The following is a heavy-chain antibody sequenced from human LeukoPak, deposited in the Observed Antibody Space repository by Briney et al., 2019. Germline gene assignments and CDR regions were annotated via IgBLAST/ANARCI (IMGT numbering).Heavy chain of an antibody. J-gene: IGHJ3*02. CDR3: ARSRVLLWFGELSDAFDI. CDR2: INHGGST. D-gene: IGHD3-10*01. Sequence: SQTLSLTCAVYGGSFSGYYWSWIRQSPGKGLEYIGEINHGGSTNYNPSLKSRVTISRDTSKSQLSLNLTSVTAADTAVYYCARSRVLLWFGELSDAFDIWGQGTMVTVSS. V-gene: IGHV4-34*01. CDR1: GGSFSGYY.